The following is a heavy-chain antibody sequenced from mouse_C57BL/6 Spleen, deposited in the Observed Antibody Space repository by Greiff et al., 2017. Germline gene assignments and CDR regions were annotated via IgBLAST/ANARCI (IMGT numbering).Heavy chain of an antibody. V-gene: IGHV7-3*01. D-gene: IGHD4-1*02. J-gene: IGHJ3*01. Sequence: EVKLMESGGGLVQPGGSLSLSCAASGFTFTDYYMSWVRQPPGKALEWLGFIRNKANGYTTEYSASVKGRFTIYRDNSQSILYLQMNALRAEDSATYYCARYSQLGPWFAYWGQGTLVTVSA. CDR2: IRNKANGYTT. CDR3: ARYSQLGPWFAY. CDR1: GFTFTDYY.